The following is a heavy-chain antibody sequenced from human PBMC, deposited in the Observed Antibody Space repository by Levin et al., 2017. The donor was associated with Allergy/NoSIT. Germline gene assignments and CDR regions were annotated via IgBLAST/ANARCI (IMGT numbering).Heavy chain of an antibody. CDR2: ISGSGGST. Sequence: GGSLRLSCAASGLTFSSYAVNWVRRAPGKGLEWVSVISGSGGSTFYADSVKGRFTISRDHSKNTVFLQMHSLRVEDTAIYYCAKDSLHEEVSANFWYFDLWGRGTLVTVSS. CDR1: GLTFSSYA. V-gene: IGHV3-23*01. J-gene: IGHJ2*01. D-gene: IGHD2-15*01. CDR3: AKDSLHEEVSANFWYFDL.